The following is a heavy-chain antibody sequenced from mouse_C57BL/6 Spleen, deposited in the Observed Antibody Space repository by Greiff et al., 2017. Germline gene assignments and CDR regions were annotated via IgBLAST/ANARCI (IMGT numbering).Heavy chain of an antibody. D-gene: IGHD2-4*01. CDR1: GFTFTDYY. CDR3: ARYPPSYDYGGYYYAMDY. CDR2: ISNKANGYTT. Sequence: EVMLVESGGGLVQPGGSLSLSCAASGFTFTDYYMSWVRQPPGKALEWLGFISNKANGYTTEYSASVKGRFTISRANSQSILYLQMNTLRAEDSATYYCARYPPSYDYGGYYYAMDYWGQGTSVTVSS. J-gene: IGHJ4*01. V-gene: IGHV7-3*01.